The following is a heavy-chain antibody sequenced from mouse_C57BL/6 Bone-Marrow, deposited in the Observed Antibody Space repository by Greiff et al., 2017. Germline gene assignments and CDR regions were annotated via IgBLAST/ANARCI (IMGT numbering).Heavy chain of an antibody. CDR3: ARYWAGFAY. J-gene: IGHJ3*01. CDR1: GFTFSSYG. D-gene: IGHD4-1*01. V-gene: IGHV5-6*01. CDR2: ISSGGSYT. Sequence: EVQGVESGGDLVKPGGSLKLSCAASGFTFSSYGMSWVRQTPDKRLEWVATISSGGSYTYYPDSVKGRFTISRDNAKNTLYLQMSSLKSEDTAMYYCARYWAGFAYWGQGTLVTVSA.